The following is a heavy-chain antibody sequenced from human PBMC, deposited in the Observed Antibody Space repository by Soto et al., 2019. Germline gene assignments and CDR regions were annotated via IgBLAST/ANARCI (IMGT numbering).Heavy chain of an antibody. D-gene: IGHD3-3*01. CDR1: GYNFAGYW. J-gene: IGHJ4*02. CDR3: ARGGVSTRTFDY. Sequence: PGESLKIACKGSGYNFAGYWIAWVRQMPGKGLELMGIIYPSVSDTRYRLSFQGQVTISADKSISFAYLQWSCLRASVTAMYYCARGGVSTRTFDYWGQGTPVTVSS. V-gene: IGHV5-51*01. CDR2: IYPSVSDT.